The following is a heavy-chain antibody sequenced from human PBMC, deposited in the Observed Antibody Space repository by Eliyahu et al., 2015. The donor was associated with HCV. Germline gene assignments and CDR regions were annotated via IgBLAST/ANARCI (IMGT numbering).Heavy chain of an antibody. CDR2: ISGSGRST. V-gene: IGHV3-23*01. D-gene: IGHD3-22*01. Sequence: EVQLLESGGGFVQPGGSLRLSCAASGFTFNNYAMNWVRQAPGKGLEWVSAISGSGRSTFYADSVKGRFTISRDNSNDTLYLQMNSLRAEDTAIYYCGKTTFYYDSSGSRGYFDYWGQGTLVTVSS. CDR1: GFTFNNYA. J-gene: IGHJ4*02. CDR3: GKTTFYYDSSGSRGYFDY.